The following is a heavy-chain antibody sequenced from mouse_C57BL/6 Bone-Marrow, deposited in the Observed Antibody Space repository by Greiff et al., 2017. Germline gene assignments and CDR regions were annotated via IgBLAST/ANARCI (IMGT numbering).Heavy chain of an antibody. CDR1: GFNIKDYY. J-gene: IGHJ1*03. CDR2: IDPENGDT. D-gene: IGHD4-1*01. Sequence: VQLQQSGAELVRPGASVKLSCTASGFNIKDYYMHWVKQRPEQGLEWIGWIDPENGDTEYASKFQGKATITADTSSNTAYLQLSGLTSEDTAVYYCTRLGHFYWYFDVWGTGTTVTVAS. CDR3: TRLGHFYWYFDV. V-gene: IGHV14-4*01.